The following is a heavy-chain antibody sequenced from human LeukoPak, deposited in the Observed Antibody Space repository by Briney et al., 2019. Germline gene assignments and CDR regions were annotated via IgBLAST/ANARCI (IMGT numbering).Heavy chain of an antibody. CDR1: GGSISSYY. V-gene: IGHV4-59*01. Sequence: PSETLSLTCTVSGGSISSYYWSWIRQPPGKGLEWIGYIYYSGSTNYNPSLKSRVTISVDTSKNQFSLKLSSVTAADTAVYYCARSYCSGTSCYPYFDYWGQGTLVTVSS. J-gene: IGHJ4*02. CDR2: IYYSGST. CDR3: ARSYCSGTSCYPYFDY. D-gene: IGHD2-2*01.